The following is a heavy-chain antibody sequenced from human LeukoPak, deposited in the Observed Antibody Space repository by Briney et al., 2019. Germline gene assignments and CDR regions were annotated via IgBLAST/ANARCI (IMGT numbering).Heavy chain of an antibody. D-gene: IGHD3-22*01. CDR2: INHSGST. CDR1: GGSFSGYY. J-gene: IGHJ5*02. Sequence: SETLSLTCAVYGGSFSGYYWSWIRQPPGKGLEWIGEINHSGSTNYNPSLKSRVTISVDTSKNQFSLKLSSVTAEDTAVYYCARDQTSSYYDSSGYSNWFDPWGQGTLVTVSS. V-gene: IGHV4-34*01. CDR3: ARDQTSSYYDSSGYSNWFDP.